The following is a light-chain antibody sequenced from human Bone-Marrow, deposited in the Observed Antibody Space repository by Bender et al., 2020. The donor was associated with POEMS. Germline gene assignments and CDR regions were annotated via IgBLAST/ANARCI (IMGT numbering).Light chain of an antibody. CDR1: SSNIGSNT. J-gene: IGLJ1*01. V-gene: IGLV1-44*01. CDR2: SND. Sequence: QSVLTQPPSASGTPGQRVSISCSGSSSNIGSNTVNWYQHFPGTAPKLLIYSNDERPSGVPVRFSASRSGTSASLAITGLQSEDEAHYYCAAWDDSLSNYVFGTGTAVTVL. CDR3: AAWDDSLSNYV.